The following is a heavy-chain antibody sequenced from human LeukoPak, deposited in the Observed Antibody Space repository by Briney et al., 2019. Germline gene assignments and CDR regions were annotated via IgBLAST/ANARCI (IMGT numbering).Heavy chain of an antibody. Sequence: SETLSLTCAVYGGSFSDYYWSWIRQPPGKGLEWIAEINHSGGTNYNPSLKSRVTISVDTSKNQFSLKLNSVTAADTAVYYCARGLLPRFTTGGYYYYMDVWGKGTTVTVSS. CDR2: INHSGGT. CDR1: GGSFSDYY. CDR3: ARGLLPRFTTGGYYYYMDV. D-gene: IGHD1-14*01. V-gene: IGHV4-34*01. J-gene: IGHJ6*03.